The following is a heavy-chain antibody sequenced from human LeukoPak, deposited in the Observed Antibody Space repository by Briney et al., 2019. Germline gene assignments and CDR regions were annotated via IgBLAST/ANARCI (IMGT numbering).Heavy chain of an antibody. Sequence: QPGGSLSLSCAASGFTFSSYRMHWVRQTPGKGLVWVSLISGDGSSTTYAESVKGRFTISRDNAKNTLYLQMNALRAEDTAAYYCARELPFDYWGQGTLVTVSS. CDR1: GFTFSSYR. CDR2: ISGDGSST. J-gene: IGHJ4*02. CDR3: ARELPFDY. V-gene: IGHV3-74*01.